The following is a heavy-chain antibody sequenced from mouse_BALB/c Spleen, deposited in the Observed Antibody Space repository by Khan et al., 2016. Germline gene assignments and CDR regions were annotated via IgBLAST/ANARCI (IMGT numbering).Heavy chain of an antibody. D-gene: IGHD1-1*02. J-gene: IGHJ4*01. CDR3: ARVWWDD. CDR1: GFSLTGYG. Sequence: QVQLKESGPGLVAPSQSLSITCTVSGFSLTGYGVNWVRQPPGKGLEWLGMIWGDGSKDYNSALKSRLSISKDNSKCQIVLQMNRLESDGTARYYCARVWWDDWGQGTSVTVSS. CDR2: IWGDGSK. V-gene: IGHV2-6-7*01.